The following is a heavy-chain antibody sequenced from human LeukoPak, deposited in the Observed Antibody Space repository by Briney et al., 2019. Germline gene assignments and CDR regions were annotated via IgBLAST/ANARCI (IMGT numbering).Heavy chain of an antibody. CDR1: GGSISSYY. CDR3: ARVWGGYCSSTSCLKFDP. V-gene: IGHV4-59*01. J-gene: IGHJ5*02. Sequence: PSETLSLTCTVSGGSISSYYWSWIRQPPGKGLEWIGYIHYSGSTNYNPSLKSRVTISVDTSKNQFSLKLSSVTAADTAVYYCARVWGGYCSSTSCLKFDPWGQGTLVTVSS. CDR2: IHYSGST. D-gene: IGHD2-2*01.